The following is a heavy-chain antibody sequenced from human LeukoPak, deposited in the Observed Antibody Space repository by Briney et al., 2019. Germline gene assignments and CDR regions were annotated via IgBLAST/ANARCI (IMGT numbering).Heavy chain of an antibody. CDR2: ISGSGGST. CDR3: AKGSMIVVDGFDY. D-gene: IGHD3-22*01. V-gene: IGHV3-23*01. CDR1: GFTFGSYA. Sequence: PGGSLRLSCAASGFTFGSYAMSWVRQAPGKGLEWVSAISGSGGSTYYADSVKGRFTISRDNSKNTLYLQMNSLRAEDTAVYYCAKGSMIVVDGFDYWGQGTLVTVSS. J-gene: IGHJ4*02.